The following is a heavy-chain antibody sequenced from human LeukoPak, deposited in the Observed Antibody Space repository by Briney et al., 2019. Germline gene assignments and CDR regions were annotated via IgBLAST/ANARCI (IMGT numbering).Heavy chain of an antibody. D-gene: IGHD5-18*01. CDR2: IYSGGST. V-gene: IGHV3-66*01. Sequence: GGSLRLSCAASGFTVSSNYMSWVRQAPGKGLEWVSVIYSGGSTYYADSVKGRFTISRDNSKNTLYLQMNSLRAEDTAVYYCARAGRGYPAGTYYYYMDVWGKGTTVTVSS. CDR1: GFTVSSNY. J-gene: IGHJ6*03. CDR3: ARAGRGYPAGTYYYYMDV.